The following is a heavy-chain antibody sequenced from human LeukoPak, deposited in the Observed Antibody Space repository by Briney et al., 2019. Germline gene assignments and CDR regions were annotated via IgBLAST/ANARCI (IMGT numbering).Heavy chain of an antibody. CDR1: GGSISSGGYS. CDR3: ARYGRGYFDY. Sequence: SETLSLTCAVSGGSISSGGYSWSWIRQPPGKSLEWIGYIYHSGSTYYNPSLKSRVTISVDTSKNQFSLKLSSVTAADTAVYYCARYGRGYFDYWGQGTLVTVSS. CDR2: IYHSGST. D-gene: IGHD3-10*01. J-gene: IGHJ4*02. V-gene: IGHV4-30-2*02.